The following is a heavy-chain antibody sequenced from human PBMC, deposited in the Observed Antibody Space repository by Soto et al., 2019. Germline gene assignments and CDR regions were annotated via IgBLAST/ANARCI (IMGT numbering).Heavy chain of an antibody. CDR2: ISAYNGNT. CDR1: GYTFTSYG. CDR3: ARVVPGAEAWFGP. D-gene: IGHD2-2*01. Sequence: ASVKVSCKASGYTFTSYGISWVRQAPGQGLEWMGWISAYNGNTNYAQKLQGRVSMTTDTSTTTAYMELRSLRSDDTAVYYCARVVPGAEAWFGPWGQGTLVTVSS. J-gene: IGHJ5*02. V-gene: IGHV1-18*01.